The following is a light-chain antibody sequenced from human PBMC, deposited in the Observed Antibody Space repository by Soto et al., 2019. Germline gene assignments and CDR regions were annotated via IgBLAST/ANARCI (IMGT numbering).Light chain of an antibody. J-gene: IGKJ4*01. CDR3: QHYYSYPT. CDR1: RILSRW. V-gene: IGKV1-5*01. CDR2: EAS. Sequence: IQMNQSPSTPSASVGYRVTITIRARRILSRWVAWYQQKPRKAPKLLFYEASSLEGGVPRRCSGRAGGTEFTLTISSLQADDFATYYCQHYYSYPTFGGGTKVDIK.